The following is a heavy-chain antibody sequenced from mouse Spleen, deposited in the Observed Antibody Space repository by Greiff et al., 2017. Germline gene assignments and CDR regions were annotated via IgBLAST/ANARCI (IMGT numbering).Heavy chain of an antibody. V-gene: IGHV1-26*01. D-gene: IGHD4-1*01. CDR2: INPNNGGT. CDR3: ARGVGRGWFAY. CDR1: GYTFTDYY. Sequence: EVQLQQSGPELVKPGASVKISCKASGYTFTDYYMNWVKQSPGKSLEWIGDINPNNGGTSYNQKFKGKATLTVDKSSSTAYMELRSLTSEDSAVYCCARGVGRGWFAYWGQGTLVTVSA. J-gene: IGHJ3*01.